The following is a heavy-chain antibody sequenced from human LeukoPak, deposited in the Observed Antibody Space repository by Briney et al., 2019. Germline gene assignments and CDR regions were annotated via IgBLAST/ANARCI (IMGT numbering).Heavy chain of an antibody. CDR3: ARGDVSDAFDI. V-gene: IGHV1-69*05. CDR1: GGTFSSYA. CDR2: IIPIFGTA. D-gene: IGHD3-16*01. J-gene: IGHJ3*02. Sequence: SVKVSCKASGGTFSSYAINWVRQAPGQGLEWMGGIIPIFGTANYAQKFQGRVTITTDESTSTAYMELSSLRSEDTAIYYCARGDVSDAFDIWGQGTMVTVSS.